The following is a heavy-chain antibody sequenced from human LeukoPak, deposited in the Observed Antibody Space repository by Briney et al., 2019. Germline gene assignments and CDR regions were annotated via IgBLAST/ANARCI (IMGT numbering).Heavy chain of an antibody. J-gene: IGHJ4*02. CDR1: GDSISSSNCY. D-gene: IGHD1-1*01. CDR3: ARLVGGTYFDY. CDR2: IYFSGGT. V-gene: IGHV4-39*01. Sequence: PSETLSLTCTVSGDSISSSNCYWGWTRQPPGKGLEWIGSIYFSGGTYYNASLKSRVTISVDTSKNQFSLKLSSVTAADTAVYYCARLVGGTYFDYWGQGTLVTVSS.